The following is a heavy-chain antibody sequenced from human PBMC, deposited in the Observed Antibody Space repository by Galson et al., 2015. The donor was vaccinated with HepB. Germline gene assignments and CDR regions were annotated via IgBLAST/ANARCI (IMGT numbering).Heavy chain of an antibody. D-gene: IGHD6-19*01. Sequence: QSGAEVKKPGESLRISCKGSGYNFTSYWISWVRQMPGKGLEWMGRIDPGDSFSHYSPSFQGHVTISADKSINTAFLQWSSLKASDTAIYYCARPPSESSGWAYYGMDVWGQGTTVIVSS. J-gene: IGHJ6*02. CDR1: GYNFTSYW. CDR3: ARPPSESSGWAYYGMDV. CDR2: IDPGDSFS. V-gene: IGHV5-10-1*01.